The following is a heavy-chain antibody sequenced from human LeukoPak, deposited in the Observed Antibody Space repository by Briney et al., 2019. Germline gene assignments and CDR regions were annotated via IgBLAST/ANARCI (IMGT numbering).Heavy chain of an antibody. Sequence: ASVKVSCKVSGYTLTELSMHWVRQAPGKGLEWMGGFYPEDGETIYAQKLQGRVTMTEDTSTDTAYMELSSLRSEDTAVYYCATSTPYKGGSSGGWFDPWGQGTLVTVSS. J-gene: IGHJ5*02. D-gene: IGHD1-26*01. CDR2: FYPEDGET. CDR3: ATSTPYKGGSSGGWFDP. V-gene: IGHV1-24*01. CDR1: GYTLTELS.